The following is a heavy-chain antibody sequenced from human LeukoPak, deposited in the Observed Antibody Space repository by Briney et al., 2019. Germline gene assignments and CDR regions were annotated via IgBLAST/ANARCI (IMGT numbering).Heavy chain of an antibody. Sequence: GGSLRLSCAASGFTFDDYAMPWVRQAPGKGLEWVSGIGWNSGSIGYADSVKGRFTISRDNAKNSLYLQMNSLRAEDTALYYCAKVPTYDSSGYYPHWGQGTLVTVSS. CDR2: IGWNSGSI. CDR3: AKVPTYDSSGYYPH. V-gene: IGHV3-9*01. CDR1: GFTFDDYA. D-gene: IGHD3-22*01. J-gene: IGHJ4*02.